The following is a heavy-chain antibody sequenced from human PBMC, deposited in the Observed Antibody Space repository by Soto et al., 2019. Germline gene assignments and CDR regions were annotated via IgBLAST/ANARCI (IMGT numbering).Heavy chain of an antibody. CDR3: ARERPDGSRLAP. CDR2: IYYSGST. CDR1: GGSLSSGDYY. Sequence: SDTLFLTCTVSGGSLSSGDYYWSWIRQPPGKGLEWIGYIYYSGSTYYNPSLKSRVTISVDTSKNQFSLKLSSVTAADTAVYYCARERPDGSRLAPWGQGTLVTVSS. V-gene: IGHV4-30-4*02. J-gene: IGHJ5*02. D-gene: IGHD6-13*01.